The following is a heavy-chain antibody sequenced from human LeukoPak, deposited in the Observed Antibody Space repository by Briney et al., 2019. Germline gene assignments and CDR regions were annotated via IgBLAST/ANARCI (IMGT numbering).Heavy chain of an antibody. J-gene: IGHJ4*02. CDR2: IYYSGST. D-gene: IGHD6-19*01. CDR1: GGSISSYY. CDR3: ARKEYSSGWCFDY. Sequence: SETLSLTCTVSGGSISSYYWSWIRQPPGKGLEWIGYIYYSGSTNYNPSLKSRVTISVDMSKNQFSLKLSSVTAADTAVYYCARKEYSSGWCFDYWGQGTLVTVSS. V-gene: IGHV4-59*01.